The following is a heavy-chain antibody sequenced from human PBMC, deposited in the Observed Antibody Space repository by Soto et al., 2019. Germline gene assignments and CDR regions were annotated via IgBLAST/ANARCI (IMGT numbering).Heavy chain of an antibody. CDR3: ASGTHSSGYFAY. CDR2: INHSGST. CDR1: GGSFSGYY. J-gene: IGHJ4*02. Sequence: SETLSLTCAVYGGSFSGYYWSWIRQPPGKGLEWIGEINHSGSTNYNPSLKSRVTISVDTSKNQFSLKLSSVTAADTAVYYCASGTHSSGYFAYWGQGTLVTVSS. V-gene: IGHV4-34*01. D-gene: IGHD6-19*01.